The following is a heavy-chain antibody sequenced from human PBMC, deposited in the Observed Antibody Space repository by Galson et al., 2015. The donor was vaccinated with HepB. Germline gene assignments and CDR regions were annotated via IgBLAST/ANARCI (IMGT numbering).Heavy chain of an antibody. D-gene: IGHD2-15*01. J-gene: IGHJ5*02. CDR2: VSAYNGNT. CDR3: ARDRGGLDWFDP. CDR1: GYTFVTYG. Sequence: SVKVSCKASGYTFVTYGISWVRQAPGQGLEWMGWVSAYNGNTNYTQKLQGRVTMTTDTSTSTAYMELRSLRSDDTAVYYCARDRGGLDWFDPWGQGTLVTVSS. V-gene: IGHV1-18*01.